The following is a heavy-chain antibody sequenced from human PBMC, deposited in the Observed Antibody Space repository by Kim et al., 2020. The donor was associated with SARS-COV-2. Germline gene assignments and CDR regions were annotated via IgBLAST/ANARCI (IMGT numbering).Heavy chain of an antibody. V-gene: IGHV4-34*01. CDR2: ISHRGTT. CDR1: GESFSGNY. J-gene: IGHJ5*02. D-gene: IGHD1-1*01. Sequence: SETLSLTCAVSGESFSGNYWSWVRQRPGTGLGWIGVISHRGTTSYYLSLTIRVTISIATANNKFSLHLSLITAAATAVYFYARGPVATADLPFYYP. CDR3: ARGPVATADLPFYYP.